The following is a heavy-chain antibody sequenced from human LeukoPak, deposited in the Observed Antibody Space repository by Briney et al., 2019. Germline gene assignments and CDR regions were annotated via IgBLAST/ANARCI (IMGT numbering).Heavy chain of an antibody. Sequence: PGRSLRLSCAASGFTFSSYGMHWVRQAPGKGLEWVAVIWYDGSNKYYADSVKGRFTISRENSKNTPYLQMNSLRAEDTAVYYCARDSSGYYLGTFDYWGQGTLVTVSS. V-gene: IGHV3-33*01. D-gene: IGHD3-22*01. J-gene: IGHJ4*02. CDR3: ARDSSGYYLGTFDY. CDR1: GFTFSSYG. CDR2: IWYDGSNK.